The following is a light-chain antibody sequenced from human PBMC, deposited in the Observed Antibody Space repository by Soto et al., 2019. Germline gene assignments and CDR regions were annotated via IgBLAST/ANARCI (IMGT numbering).Light chain of an antibody. J-gene: IGLJ1*01. CDR3: SSYAGSNNFGV. CDR1: SSDVGGYNY. V-gene: IGLV2-8*01. CDR2: EVS. Sequence: QSVLTQPPSASGSAGQSVTISCTGTSSDVGGYNYVSWYQQHPGKAPKLMIYEVSKRTSGVPDRFSGSKSGNTASLTVSGLXAEDEADYYCSSYAGSNNFGVFGTGTKVTVL.